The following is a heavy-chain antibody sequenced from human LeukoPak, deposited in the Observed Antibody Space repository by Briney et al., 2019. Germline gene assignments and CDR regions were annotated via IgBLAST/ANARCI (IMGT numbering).Heavy chain of an antibody. CDR1: GFTFSSYW. CDR3: VSVSGSYNIDY. CDR2: IKQDGSKK. V-gene: IGHV3-7*01. Sequence: GGSLRLSCAASGFTFSSYWMSWVRQAPGKGLEWVANIKQDGSKKYYVDSVKGRFTIFRDNAKNSLYLQMDSLTAEDTAVYYCVSVSGSYNIDYWGQGTLVTVFS. J-gene: IGHJ4*02. D-gene: IGHD1-26*01.